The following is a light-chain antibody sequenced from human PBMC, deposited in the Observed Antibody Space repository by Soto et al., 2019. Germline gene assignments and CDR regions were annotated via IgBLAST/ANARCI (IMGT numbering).Light chain of an antibody. V-gene: IGKV3D-15*01. Sequence: EIVMTQSPSTLSASVGERATITCRASQSVSVNLAWYQQKPGQAPRLLIYGASNRDTGIPERFSGSGSGTDFTLTISSLQSEDFATYYCQQYCRYPFTFGAGTKVDIK. CDR1: QSVSVN. CDR3: QQYCRYPFT. CDR2: GAS. J-gene: IGKJ4*01.